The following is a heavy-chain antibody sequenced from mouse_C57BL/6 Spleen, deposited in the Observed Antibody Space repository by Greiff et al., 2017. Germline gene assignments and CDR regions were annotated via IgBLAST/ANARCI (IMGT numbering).Heavy chain of an antibody. Sequence: QVQLQQSGAELMKPGASVKLSCKATGYTFTGYWIEWVKQRPGHGLEWIGEILPGSGSTNYNEKFKGKATFTADTSSNTAYMQLSSLTTEDSASYYCARRAYSNYPYYYAMDYWGQGTSVTVSS. CDR2: ILPGSGST. CDR1: GYTFTGYW. CDR3: ARRAYSNYPYYYAMDY. D-gene: IGHD2-5*01. V-gene: IGHV1-9*01. J-gene: IGHJ4*01.